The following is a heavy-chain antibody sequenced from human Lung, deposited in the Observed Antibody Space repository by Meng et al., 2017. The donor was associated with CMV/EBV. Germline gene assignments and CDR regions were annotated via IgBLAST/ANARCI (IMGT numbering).Heavy chain of an antibody. CDR2: IRTFNGDS. CDR3: VRGEGKDYFDY. V-gene: IGHV1-18*04. CDR1: GYPFSTHS. Sequence: ASXXVSCKTSGYPFSTHSVIWVRQAPGRGLAWMAWIRTFNGDSTYAQNFEGRVTVTTDTSTNTAYLELRGLTTDDTATYYCVRGEGKDYFDYWGQGTLVTGSS. J-gene: IGHJ4*02.